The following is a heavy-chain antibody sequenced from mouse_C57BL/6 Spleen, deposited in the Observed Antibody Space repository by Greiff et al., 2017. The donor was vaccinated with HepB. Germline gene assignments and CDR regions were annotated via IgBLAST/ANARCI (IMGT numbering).Heavy chain of an antibody. J-gene: IGHJ3*01. CDR2: IDPETGGT. CDR1: GYTFTDYE. Sequence: QVQLQQSGAELVRPGASVTLSCKASGYTFTDYEMHWVKQTPVHGLEWIGAIDPETGGTAYNQKFKGKAILTADKSSSTAYMELRSLTSEDSAVYYCTQSTMVTEGFAYWGQGTLVTVSA. CDR3: TQSTMVTEGFAY. V-gene: IGHV1-15*01. D-gene: IGHD2-2*01.